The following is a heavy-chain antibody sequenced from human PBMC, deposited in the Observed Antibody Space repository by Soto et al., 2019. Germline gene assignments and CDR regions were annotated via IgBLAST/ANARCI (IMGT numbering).Heavy chain of an antibody. V-gene: IGHV1-2*02. Sequence: QVQLVQSGAEVKKPGASVKVSCKASGYTFTDYHIHWVRQAPGQGLEFMGWINTNNGGAGSAQQFQGRVTVTRDTSITTVYMELINLRSDDTAVYYCARRKERSGPYYLDLWGQGTQVTVSS. CDR3: ARRKERSGPYYLDL. CDR1: GYTFTDYH. J-gene: IGHJ4*02. D-gene: IGHD6-25*01. CDR2: INTNNGGA.